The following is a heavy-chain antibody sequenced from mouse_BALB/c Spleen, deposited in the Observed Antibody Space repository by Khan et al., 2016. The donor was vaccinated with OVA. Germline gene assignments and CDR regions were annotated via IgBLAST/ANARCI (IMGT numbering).Heavy chain of an antibody. CDR3: ARRGYGNYWFAY. Sequence: VQLQQPGAELVRPGALVKLSCKASGFNIKDYYMNWVKQRPEQGLEWIGWIDPENGDTIYDPKFQGKASITADTSSNTAYLHLSSLTSEDTAVYYCARRGYGNYWFAYWGQGTLVTVSA. D-gene: IGHD2-1*01. J-gene: IGHJ3*01. CDR2: IDPENGDT. V-gene: IGHV14-1*02. CDR1: GFNIKDYY.